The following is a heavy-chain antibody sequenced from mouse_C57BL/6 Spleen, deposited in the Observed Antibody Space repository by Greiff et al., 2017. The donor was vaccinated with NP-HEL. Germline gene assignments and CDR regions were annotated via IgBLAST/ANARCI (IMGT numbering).Heavy chain of an antibody. J-gene: IGHJ2*01. CDR1: GYAFTNYL. Sequence: QVQLQQSGAELVRPGTSVKVSCKASGYAFTNYLIEWVKQRPGQGLEWIGVINPGSGGTNYNEKFKGKATLTADKSSSTAYMQLSSLTSEDSAVYFCAREDYGYDDYWGQGTTLTVSS. D-gene: IGHD2-2*01. CDR3: AREDYGYDDY. V-gene: IGHV1-54*01. CDR2: INPGSGGT.